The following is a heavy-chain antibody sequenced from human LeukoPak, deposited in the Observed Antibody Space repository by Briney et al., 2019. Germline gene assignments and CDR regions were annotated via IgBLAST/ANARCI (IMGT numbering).Heavy chain of an antibody. J-gene: IGHJ3*02. CDR2: IRYDASNE. Sequence: PGGSLRLSCAASGFTFSNFGMNWVRQAPGKGLEWVSFIRYDASNEYYAASAKGRFIISRDNSKNTLYLQMNRLRTEDTAVYYCAKLGTFGAFDIWGQGTMAIVSS. V-gene: IGHV3-30*02. CDR1: GFTFSNFG. D-gene: IGHD7-27*01. CDR3: AKLGTFGAFDI.